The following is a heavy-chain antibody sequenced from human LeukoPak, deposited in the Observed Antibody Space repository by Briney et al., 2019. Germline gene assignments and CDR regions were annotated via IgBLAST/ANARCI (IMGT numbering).Heavy chain of an antibody. CDR1: GFTFTTCW. J-gene: IGHJ4*02. D-gene: IGHD2-8*01. V-gene: IGHV3-74*01. CDR3: ARGTNGIWSFDY. CDR2: INSDGSDT. Sequence: PGGSLRLSCAASGFTFTTCWMHWVRQAPGKGLVWVSRINSDGSDTTYADSVKGRFTISRDNAKNTLYLQMNSLRAEDTAVYYCARGTNGIWSFDYWGQGTLVTVSS.